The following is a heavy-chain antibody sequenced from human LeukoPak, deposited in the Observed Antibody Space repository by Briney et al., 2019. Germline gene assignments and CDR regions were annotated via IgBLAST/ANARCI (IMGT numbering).Heavy chain of an antibody. V-gene: IGHV3-23*01. CDR2: ISGSGGST. D-gene: IGHD3-10*01. CDR3: AKGIYRSGSYYYYGMDV. Sequence: GGSLRLSCAASGFTFSSYAMSWVRQAPGKGLEWVSAISGSGGSTYYADSVKGRFTISRDNSKNTLYLQMNSLRAEDTAVYYCAKGIYRSGSYYYYGMDVWGQGTTVTVSS. J-gene: IGHJ6*02. CDR1: GFTFSSYA.